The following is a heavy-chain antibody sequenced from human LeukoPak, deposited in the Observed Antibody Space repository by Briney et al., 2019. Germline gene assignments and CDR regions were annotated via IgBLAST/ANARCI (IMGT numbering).Heavy chain of an antibody. J-gene: IGHJ4*02. D-gene: IGHD2-21*02. CDR1: GFTFSSYS. V-gene: IGHV3-48*02. CDR2: ISSSSNTI. Sequence: GSLRLSCAASGFTFSSYSMNWVRQAPGKGLEWVSYISSSSNTIYYADSVKGRFTISRDNAKNSLFLQMNSLRDEDTSVYYCARAVTVVTRGGLVFDYWGQGTLVTLSS. CDR3: ARAVTVVTRGGLVFDY.